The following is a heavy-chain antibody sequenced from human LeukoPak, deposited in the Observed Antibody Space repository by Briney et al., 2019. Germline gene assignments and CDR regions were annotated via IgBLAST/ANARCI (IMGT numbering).Heavy chain of an antibody. J-gene: IGHJ6*03. CDR3: ARARFLEWLGNYYMDV. V-gene: IGHV4-34*01. CDR2: INHSGST. CDR1: GGSFSGYY. Sequence: PSETLSLTCAVYGGSFSGYYWSWIRQPPGKGLEWIGEINHSGSTNYNPSLKSRVTISVDTSKNQFSLKLSSVTAADTAVYYCARARFLEWLGNYYMDVWGKGTTVTISS. D-gene: IGHD3-3*01.